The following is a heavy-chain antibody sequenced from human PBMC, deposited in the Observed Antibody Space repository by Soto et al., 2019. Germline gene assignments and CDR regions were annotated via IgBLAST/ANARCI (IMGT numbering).Heavy chain of an antibody. J-gene: IGHJ4*02. D-gene: IGHD5-12*01. CDR2: IIPKLGFA. Sequence: QVQLVQSGAEVKEPGSSVNVSCKASGGGNLRDYRTTWVRRAPGQGLEWMGGIIPKLGFANYAQNFQGRVTITADESTNTVYMALRSLRSADTAVYYCARGGEGYTFGAVYWGQGTPVTVSS. V-gene: IGHV1-69*01. CDR1: GGGNLRDYR. CDR3: ARGGEGYTFGAVY.